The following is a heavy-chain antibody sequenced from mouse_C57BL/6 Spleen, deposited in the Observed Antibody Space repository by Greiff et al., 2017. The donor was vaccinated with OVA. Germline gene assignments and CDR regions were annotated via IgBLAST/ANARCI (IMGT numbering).Heavy chain of an antibody. V-gene: IGHV1-42*01. CDR3: ARTAQATSHYYAMDY. CDR1: GYSFTGYY. Sequence: EVKLQESGPELVKPGASVKISCKASGYSFTGYYMNWVKQSPEKSLEWIGEINPSTGGTTYNQKFKAKATLTVDKSSSTAYMQLKSLTSEDSAVYYCARTAQATSHYYAMDYWGQGTSVTVSS. D-gene: IGHD3-2*02. CDR2: INPSTGGT. J-gene: IGHJ4*01.